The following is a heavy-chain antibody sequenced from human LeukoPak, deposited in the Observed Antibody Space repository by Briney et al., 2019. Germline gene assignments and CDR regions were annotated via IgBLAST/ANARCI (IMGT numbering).Heavy chain of an antibody. Sequence: GGTLQISCQGSGYIFTSYWIGGGRPVPGKGLEGMGIIYPGDSDTKYSPSFQGQVTLSADKSISTAYLQWTSLKASDTAMYYCARLYCGGDCYSIADYWGQGTLVTVSS. V-gene: IGHV5-51*01. CDR1: GYIFTSYW. J-gene: IGHJ4*02. CDR2: IYPGDSDT. D-gene: IGHD2-21*02. CDR3: ARLYCGGDCYSIADY.